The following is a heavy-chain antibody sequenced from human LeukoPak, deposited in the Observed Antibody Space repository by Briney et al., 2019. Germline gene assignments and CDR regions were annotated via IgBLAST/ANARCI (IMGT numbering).Heavy chain of an antibody. V-gene: IGHV4-4*02. D-gene: IGHD3-22*01. CDR2: IYHSGST. CDR1: GGSISSSNW. Sequence: SRTLSLTCAVSGGSISSSNWWSWVRQPPGKGLEWIGEIYHSGSTNYNPSLKSRVTISVDKSKNQFSLKLSSVTAADTAVYYCASWSDYYDSSGNYWGQGTLVTVSS. CDR3: ASWSDYYDSSGNY. J-gene: IGHJ4*02.